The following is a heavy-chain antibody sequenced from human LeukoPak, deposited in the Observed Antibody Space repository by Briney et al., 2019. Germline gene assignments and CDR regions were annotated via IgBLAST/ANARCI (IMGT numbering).Heavy chain of an antibody. V-gene: IGHV4-59*01. CDR2: IYYSGST. D-gene: IGHD2-2*01. J-gene: IGHJ5*02. CDR1: GGSISSYY. Sequence: SETLSLTCTVSGGSISSYYWSWIRQPPGKGLEWIGYIYYSGSTNYNPSLKSRVTISVETSKNQFSLKLSSVTAADTAVYYCAGYCSSTSCYGRKYNWFDPWGQGTLVTVSS. CDR3: AGYCSSTSCYGRKYNWFDP.